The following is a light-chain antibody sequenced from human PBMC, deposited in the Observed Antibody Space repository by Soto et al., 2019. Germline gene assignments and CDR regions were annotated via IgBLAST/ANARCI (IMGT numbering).Light chain of an antibody. CDR2: DAS. V-gene: IGKV3-20*01. CDR3: QQYGSSVLT. Sequence: EIVLTQSPATVSLSPGERATLSCRASQSVSSSYLAWYQQKPGQPPRLLIYDASSSAAGIPDSFSGSGSGTDFTLTISRLEPEDCAVYYCQQYGSSVLTFGGGTKVEIK. J-gene: IGKJ4*01. CDR1: QSVSSSY.